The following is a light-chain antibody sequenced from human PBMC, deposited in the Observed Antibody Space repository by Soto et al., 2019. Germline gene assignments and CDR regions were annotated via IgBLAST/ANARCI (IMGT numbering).Light chain of an antibody. Sequence: QSVLTQPASVSGSPGQSVTISCTGTSSDIGRYKFVSWFQQHPGKAPKLLIFEGTNRPSGVSNRFSGSKSGSTASLTISGLQAEDEAIYFCSSSTNTNTLVIFGGGTKLTVL. CDR1: SSDIGRYKF. CDR3: SSSTNTNTLVI. V-gene: IGLV2-14*01. CDR2: EGT. J-gene: IGLJ2*01.